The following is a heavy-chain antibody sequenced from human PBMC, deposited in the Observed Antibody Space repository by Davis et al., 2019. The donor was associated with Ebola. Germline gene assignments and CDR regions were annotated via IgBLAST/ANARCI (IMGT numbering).Heavy chain of an antibody. CDR1: GYTFTNYY. D-gene: IGHD3-10*01. CDR2: INPSAGYT. Sequence: ASVKVSCKAFGYTFTNYYVHWVRQAPGQGLEWMGVINPSAGYTNHAQKFQGRVTITADESTSTAYMELRSLRSDDTAVYYCAHTPYGAFDPWGQGTLVTVSS. CDR3: AHTPYGAFDP. J-gene: IGHJ5*02. V-gene: IGHV1-46*01.